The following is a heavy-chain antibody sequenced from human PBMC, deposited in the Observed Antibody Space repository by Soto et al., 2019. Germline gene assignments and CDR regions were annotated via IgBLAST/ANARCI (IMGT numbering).Heavy chain of an antibody. CDR1: GGTFSSYS. CDR3: TRRERENNWNDGNFEY. CDR2: VVPKIGNI. Sequence: QVQLVQSGAEVKKPGSSVKVSCKAPGGTFSSYSINWVRQAPGHGLEWMGRVVPKIGNINFVRKFQGRLNLTADKSTLTAFFELSSLRPEDTAVYYYTRRERENNWNDGNFEYWGQGTQVTVSS. J-gene: IGHJ4*02. D-gene: IGHD1-20*01. V-gene: IGHV1-69*02.